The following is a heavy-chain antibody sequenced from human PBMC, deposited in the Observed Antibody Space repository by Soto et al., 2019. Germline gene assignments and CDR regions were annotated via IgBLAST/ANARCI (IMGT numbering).Heavy chain of an antibody. CDR3: ARDRRLAATAYNWFDP. CDR2: IIPIFGTA. D-gene: IGHD6-25*01. J-gene: IGHJ5*02. V-gene: IGHV1-69*12. CDR1: GGTFSNYA. Sequence: QVQLVKSGAEVKKPGSSVKVSCKASGGTFSNYAISWVRQAPGQGLEWMGGIIPIFGTANYAQKFQGRVTITADESTSTAYMELSSLRSEDTAVYYCARDRRLAATAYNWFDPWGQGTLVTVSS.